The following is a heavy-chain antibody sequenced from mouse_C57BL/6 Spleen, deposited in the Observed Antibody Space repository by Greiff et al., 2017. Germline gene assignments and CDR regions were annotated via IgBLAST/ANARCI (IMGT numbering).Heavy chain of an antibody. CDR3: ARWQTAQAPFAY. J-gene: IGHJ3*01. V-gene: IGHV1-69*01. D-gene: IGHD3-2*02. Sequence: QVQLQQPGAELVMPGASVKLSCKASGYTFTSYWMHWVKQRPGQGLEWIGEIDPSDSYTNYNQKFKGKSTLTVDKSSSTAYMQLSSLTSEDSAVYYCARWQTAQAPFAYWGQGTLVTVSA. CDR1: GYTFTSYW. CDR2: IDPSDSYT.